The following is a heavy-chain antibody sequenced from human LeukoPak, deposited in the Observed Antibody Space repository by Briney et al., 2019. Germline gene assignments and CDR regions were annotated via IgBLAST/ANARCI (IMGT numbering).Heavy chain of an antibody. Sequence: GGSLRLSCAASGFTFSSYGMHWVRQAPGKGLEWVAFIRYDGSNKYYADSVKGRFTISRDIAKNSLYLQMNSLRAEDTAVYYCASIYCSSTSCFDHFDYWGQGTLVTVSS. CDR3: ASIYCSSTSCFDHFDY. V-gene: IGHV3-30*02. CDR2: IRYDGSNK. CDR1: GFTFSSYG. D-gene: IGHD2-2*01. J-gene: IGHJ4*02.